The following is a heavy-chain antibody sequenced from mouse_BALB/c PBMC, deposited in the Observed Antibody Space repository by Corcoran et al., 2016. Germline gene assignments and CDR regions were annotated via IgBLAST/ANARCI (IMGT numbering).Heavy chain of an antibody. V-gene: IGHV3-6*02. J-gene: IGHJ4*01. Sequence: DVQLQESGPGLVKPSQSLSLTCSVTGYSITSGYYWNWIRQFPGNKLEWMGYISYDGSNNYNPSLKNRISITRDTSKNQFFLKLNSVTTEDTATYYCARDDYEGMDYWGQGTSVTVSS. CDR2: ISYDGSN. CDR1: GYSITSGYY. CDR3: ARDDYEGMDY. D-gene: IGHD2-4*01.